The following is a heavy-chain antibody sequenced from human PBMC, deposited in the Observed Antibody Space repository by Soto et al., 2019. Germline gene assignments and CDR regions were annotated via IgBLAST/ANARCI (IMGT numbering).Heavy chain of an antibody. CDR2: ISSSSSYI. CDR1: GFTFSSYS. Sequence: EVQLVESGGGLVKPGGSLRLSCAASGFTFSSYSMNWVRQAPGKGLEWVSSISSSSSYIYYADSVKGRFTISRDNAKNSLYLQMNSLRAEDTAVYYCARVGSSSSDYYYGMDVWGQGTTVTVSS. V-gene: IGHV3-21*01. D-gene: IGHD6-6*01. CDR3: ARVGSSSSDYYYGMDV. J-gene: IGHJ6*02.